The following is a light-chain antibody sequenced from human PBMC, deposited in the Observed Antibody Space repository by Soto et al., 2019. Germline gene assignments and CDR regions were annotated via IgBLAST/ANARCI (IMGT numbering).Light chain of an antibody. CDR1: QSVSSSY. CDR3: QQYGSSPWT. Sequence: EIVLTQSPGTLSLSPGERATLSCRASQSVSSSYLAWYQQKPGQAPRLLIYGASSRATGIPDRFSGSGSGTDFTLNISTLEPEDFAVYYCQQYGSSPWTFGQGTKVEIK. J-gene: IGKJ1*01. V-gene: IGKV3-20*01. CDR2: GAS.